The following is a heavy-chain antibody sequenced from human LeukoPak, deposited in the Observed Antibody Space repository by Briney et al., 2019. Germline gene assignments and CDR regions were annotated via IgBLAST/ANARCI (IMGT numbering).Heavy chain of an antibody. CDR2: IYTSGTT. D-gene: IGHD2/OR15-2a*01. Sequence: SETLSLTCAVSGGSISIYYWSCIRQPAGEGLEWIGRIYTSGTTNYNPSLKSRVTISVDKSKNQFSLKLSSVTAAATAVYYCARDYFRKGNAFDIWGQGTVVTVSS. V-gene: IGHV4-4*07. J-gene: IGHJ3*02. CDR1: GGSISIYY. CDR3: ARDYFRKGNAFDI.